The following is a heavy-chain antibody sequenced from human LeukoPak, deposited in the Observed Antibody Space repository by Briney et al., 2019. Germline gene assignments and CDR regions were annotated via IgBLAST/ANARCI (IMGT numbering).Heavy chain of an antibody. D-gene: IGHD3-22*01. Sequence: TGGSLRLSCAASGFTVSSNYMSWVRQAPGKGLEWVSAIYSGGSTYYADSVKGRFTISRDNSKNTLYLQMNSLRAEDTAVYYCARTRSYDSSGSECWGQGTLVTVSS. CDR1: GFTVSSNY. J-gene: IGHJ4*02. V-gene: IGHV3-53*01. CDR2: IYSGGST. CDR3: ARTRSYDSSGSEC.